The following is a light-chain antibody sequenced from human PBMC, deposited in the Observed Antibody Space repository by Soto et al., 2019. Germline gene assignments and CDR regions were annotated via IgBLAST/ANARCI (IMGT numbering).Light chain of an antibody. V-gene: IGKV3-15*01. CDR1: QSVSYN. CDR2: GAF. J-gene: IGKJ4*01. Sequence: EIVMTQSPATLSVSPGERATLSCRASQSVSYNLAWYQQKPGQGPRLLIYGAFTRATGIPARFSGGGSGTEFTLTISSLQSEDFGVYYCQQYKNWPPLTFGGGTKVEIK. CDR3: QQYKNWPPLT.